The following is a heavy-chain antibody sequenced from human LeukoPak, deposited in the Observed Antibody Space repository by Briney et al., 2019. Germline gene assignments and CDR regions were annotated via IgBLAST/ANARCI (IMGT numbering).Heavy chain of an antibody. CDR3: ARGGTEIYYYYYGMDV. CDR2: ISYDGSDK. V-gene: IGHV3-30*04. Sequence: PGGSLRLSCAASGFTFTSNAMHWVRQAPGKGLEWVAVISYDGSDKYYTESVKGRFTISRDKSKNTLFLQMHSLRPEDTAVYYCARGGTEIYYYYYGMDVWGQGTTVTVSS. CDR1: GFTFTSNA. J-gene: IGHJ6*02.